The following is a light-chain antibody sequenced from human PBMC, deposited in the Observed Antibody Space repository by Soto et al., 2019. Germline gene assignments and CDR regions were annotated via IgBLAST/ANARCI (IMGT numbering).Light chain of an antibody. CDR3: HQYSNSPRT. J-gene: IGKJ1*01. Sequence: ELVLTQSPATLSLSPGESATLSCRASQSVSIYLAWYQQKHGQAPRLLIYDASNRATGIPARFSGSGSGTDLTITISRLEPEDGEVDDGHQYSNSPRTFGQGTKVDIK. V-gene: IGKV3-11*01. CDR2: DAS. CDR1: QSVSIY.